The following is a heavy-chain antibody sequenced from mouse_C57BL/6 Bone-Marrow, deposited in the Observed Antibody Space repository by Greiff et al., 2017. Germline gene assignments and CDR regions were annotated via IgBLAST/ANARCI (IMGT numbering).Heavy chain of an antibody. V-gene: IGHV5-6*01. J-gene: IGHJ3*01. Sequence: EMHLVESGGDLVKPGGSLKLSCAASGFTFSSYGMSWVRQTPDKRLEWVATISSGGSYTYYPDSVKGRFTISRDNAKNTLYLQMSSLKSEDTAMYYCARHVDWDSFAYWGQGTLVTVSA. CDR3: ARHVDWDSFAY. D-gene: IGHD4-1*01. CDR1: GFTFSSYG. CDR2: ISSGGSYT.